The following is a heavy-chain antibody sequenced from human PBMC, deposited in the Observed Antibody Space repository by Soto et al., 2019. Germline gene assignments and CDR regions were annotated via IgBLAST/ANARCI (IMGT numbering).Heavy chain of an antibody. D-gene: IGHD6-13*01. Sequence: GGSLRLSCTASGFTFGDYAMSWFRQAPGKGLEWVGFIRSKAYGGTTEYAASVKGRFTISRDDSKSIAYLQVNSLKTEDTAVYYCTTRYSSSWFKYWGQGALVTVSS. CDR1: GFTFGDYA. CDR3: TTRYSSSWFKY. CDR2: IRSKAYGGTT. V-gene: IGHV3-49*03. J-gene: IGHJ4*02.